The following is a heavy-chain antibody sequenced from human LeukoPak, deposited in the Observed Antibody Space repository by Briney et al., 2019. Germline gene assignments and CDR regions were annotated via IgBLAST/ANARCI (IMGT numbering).Heavy chain of an antibody. D-gene: IGHD6-19*01. J-gene: IGHJ4*02. CDR1: GFTVSTNY. V-gene: IGHV3-66*01. Sequence: PGGSLRLSCAASGFTVSTNYMSWVRQAPGKGLEWVSVIYSGDTTFYADSVRGKFTISRDNSKNTLYLQMSSLRAEDTAVYYCARARYPYSSGWFSFDYWGQGTLVTVSS. CDR2: IYSGDTT. CDR3: ARARYPYSSGWFSFDY.